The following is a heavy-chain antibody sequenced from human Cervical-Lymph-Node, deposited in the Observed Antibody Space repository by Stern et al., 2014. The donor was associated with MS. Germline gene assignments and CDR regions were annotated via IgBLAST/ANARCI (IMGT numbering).Heavy chain of an antibody. V-gene: IGHV1-69*01. CDR1: GGTFRRYA. CDR2: IIPIFGTA. Sequence: VQLVESGAEVKTPGSSVKVSCQASGGTFRRYAISWVRQAPGQGLEWMGGIIPIFGTANYAQKFQGRVTITADESTSTAYMELSSLRSEDTAVYYCARVRGDGYNDGHFDYWGQGTLVTVSS. J-gene: IGHJ4*02. D-gene: IGHD5-24*01. CDR3: ARVRGDGYNDGHFDY.